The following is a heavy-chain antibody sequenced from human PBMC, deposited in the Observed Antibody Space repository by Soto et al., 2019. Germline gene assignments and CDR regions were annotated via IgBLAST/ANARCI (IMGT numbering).Heavy chain of an antibody. D-gene: IGHD6-13*01. CDR1: GYTFTSYD. Sequence: QVQLVQSGAEVKKPGASVKVSCKASGYTFTSYDINWVRQATGQGLEWMGWMNPNSGNTGYAQKFQGGVTMARNPSISTAYMELSSLRSEGTAVYYCARGRWQQLVEIGKGPPPLYYYCGMEFWGQGTTVTVSS. CDR3: ARGRWQQLVEIGKGPPPLYYYCGMEF. CDR2: MNPNSGNT. V-gene: IGHV1-8*01. J-gene: IGHJ6*02.